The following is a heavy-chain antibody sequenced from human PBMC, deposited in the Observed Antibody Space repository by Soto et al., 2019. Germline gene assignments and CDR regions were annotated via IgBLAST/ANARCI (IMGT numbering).Heavy chain of an antibody. J-gene: IGHJ4*02. CDR3: ARGWGYDSNDYYYAY. D-gene: IGHD3-22*01. V-gene: IGHV1-69*01. Sequence: QVQLVQSGAEVRKPGSSVKVSCKASGGTFSRHAISWVRQAPGQGLEWVGAIIPIFGTANHGQKFQGRVTIIADESTSTVYMELSSLRSEDTAMYYCARGWGYDSNDYYYAYWGQGTLVIVSS. CDR2: IIPIFGTA. CDR1: GGTFSRHA.